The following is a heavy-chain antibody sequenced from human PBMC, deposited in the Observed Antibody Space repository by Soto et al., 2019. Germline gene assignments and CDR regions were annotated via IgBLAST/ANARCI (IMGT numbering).Heavy chain of an antibody. Sequence: SEPLSLTCAVSGYSISSSNWWGWIRWPPGKGLEWIGYIYYSGITYYDPSLKSRVTMSLDTSKNQFSLKLSSVTAVDTAVYYCGRARNYGGFNWLDAWGQATVVTVSS. CDR2: IYYSGIT. CDR1: GYSISSSNW. CDR3: GRARNYGGFNWLDA. J-gene: IGHJ5*02. D-gene: IGHD4-17*01. V-gene: IGHV4-28*01.